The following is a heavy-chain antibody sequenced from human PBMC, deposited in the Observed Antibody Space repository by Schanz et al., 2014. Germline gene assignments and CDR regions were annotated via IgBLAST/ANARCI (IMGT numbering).Heavy chain of an antibody. V-gene: IGHV4-39*01. J-gene: IGHJ4*02. CDR3: VRHGNYEFWHGPTPQFEN. CDR2: LYYTGKT. CDR1: GGSISTSSRY. D-gene: IGHD3-3*01. Sequence: QLHLQESGPGLAKPSETLSLICSVSGGSISTSSRYWGWIRQSPGKGLEWLGSLYYTGKTHYNPSLKSKSTISQDPTKNKFSLTLPSLTAADTAVYYCVRHGNYEFWHGPTPQFENWGQGTLVTVS.